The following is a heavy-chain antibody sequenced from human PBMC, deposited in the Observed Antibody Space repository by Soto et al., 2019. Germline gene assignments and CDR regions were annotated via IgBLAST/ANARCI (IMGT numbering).Heavy chain of an antibody. CDR3: VSQRTTAITQAYFDY. V-gene: IGHV4-39*01. CDR2: VYYRGRS. CDR1: GGSVTNSSYY. D-gene: IGHD1-20*01. Sequence: SETLSLTCTVCGGSVTNSSYYWGWLRKSPGRGLEWIGSVYYRGRSCSKSSVQSRVTISVATSPNQFPLNLDSVTPSDTAVYFCVSQRTTAITQAYFDYWGPGALVTSPQ. J-gene: IGHJ4*02.